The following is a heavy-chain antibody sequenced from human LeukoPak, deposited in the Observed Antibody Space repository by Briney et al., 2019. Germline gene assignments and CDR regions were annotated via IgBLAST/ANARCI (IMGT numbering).Heavy chain of an antibody. J-gene: IGHJ4*02. CDR2: IYHSGST. CDR1: GGSISSYY. CDR3: ARYDVWGTYRAFDY. Sequence: SETLSLTCTVSGGSISSYYWSWIRQPPGRGLEWIGTIYHSGSTYYNPSLKSRVTISVDTSKNQFSLKLSPVTAADTAVYYCARYDVWGTYRAFDYWGQGTLVTVSS. V-gene: IGHV4-59*08. D-gene: IGHD3-16*02.